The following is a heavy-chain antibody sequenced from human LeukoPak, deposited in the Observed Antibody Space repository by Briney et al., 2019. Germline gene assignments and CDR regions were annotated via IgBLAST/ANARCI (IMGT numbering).Heavy chain of an antibody. CDR2: ISAYNGNT. D-gene: IGHD3-10*01. Sequence: ASVKVSCKASGNTFTNNGISWVRQAPGQGLEWMGWISAYNGNTNYAQKLQGRVTMTTDTSTSTAYMELRSLRSDDTAVYYCARAPNYGSGSYYPYYYYMDVWGKGTTVTISS. V-gene: IGHV1-18*01. CDR1: GNTFTNNG. J-gene: IGHJ6*03. CDR3: ARAPNYGSGSYYPYYYYMDV.